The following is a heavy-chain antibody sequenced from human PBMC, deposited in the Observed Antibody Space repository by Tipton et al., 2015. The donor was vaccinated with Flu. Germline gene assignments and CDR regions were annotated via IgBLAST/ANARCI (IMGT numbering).Heavy chain of an antibody. D-gene: IGHD3-3*01. V-gene: IGHV4-38-2*02. CDR1: GDSMRSDYF. J-gene: IGHJ3*02. CDR2: IHYSGSP. Sequence: TLSLTCTVSGDSMRSDYFWAWIRQAPGKGLEWIGNIHYSGSPHYNPSLKSRVTITVDTSKNQFSLRLSSMTAADTALYYCARTRRSDYYGGDAFDIWGQGTRVTVSS. CDR3: ARTRRSDYYGGDAFDI.